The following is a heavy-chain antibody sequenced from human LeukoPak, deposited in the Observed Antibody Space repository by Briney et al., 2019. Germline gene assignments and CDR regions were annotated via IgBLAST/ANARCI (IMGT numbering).Heavy chain of an antibody. Sequence: ASVKVSCKTSGYIFTGYYMHWVRQPPGQGLEWMGIINPSGGSTSYAQKFQGRVTMTRDTSTSTVYMELSSLRSEDTAVYYCAREPGGGNFDYWGQGTLVTVSS. V-gene: IGHV1-46*01. CDR2: INPSGGST. CDR1: GYIFTGYY. J-gene: IGHJ4*02. CDR3: AREPGGGNFDY. D-gene: IGHD1-1*01.